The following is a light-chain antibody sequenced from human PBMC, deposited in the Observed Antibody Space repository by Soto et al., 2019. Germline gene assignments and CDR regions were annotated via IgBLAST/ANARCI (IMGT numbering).Light chain of an antibody. V-gene: IGKV3-15*01. CDR3: QQYTNWVT. CDR1: QTIRTT. CDR2: DAS. J-gene: IGKJ4*01. Sequence: EIVMTQSPVTLSLSPGETATLSCRASQTIRTTLAWYQQKAGQAPRLLIYDASTRATGIPARFSGSGSGTEFTLTISSLQSEDFAVSYCQQYTNWVTFGGGTQVEIE.